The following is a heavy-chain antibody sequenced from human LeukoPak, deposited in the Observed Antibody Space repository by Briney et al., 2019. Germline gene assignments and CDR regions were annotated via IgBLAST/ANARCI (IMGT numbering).Heavy chain of an antibody. V-gene: IGHV3-33*01. CDR1: GFTFSSYG. Sequence: GRSLRLSCAASGFTFSSYGMHWVRQAPGKGLEWVAVIWYDGSDEYYTDSVKGRFTIFRDNSKNTLYLQMNSLRAEDTAIYYCARAGDAFDLWGQGTMVTVSS. CDR2: IWYDGSDE. J-gene: IGHJ3*01. CDR3: ARAGDAFDL.